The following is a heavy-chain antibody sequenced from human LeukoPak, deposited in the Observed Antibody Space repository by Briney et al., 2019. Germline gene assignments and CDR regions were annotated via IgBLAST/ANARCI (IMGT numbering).Heavy chain of an antibody. V-gene: IGHV1-69*13. CDR2: IIPIFGTA. CDR3: ARGVVVAATNIYYYYYGMDV. CDR1: GYTLTELS. D-gene: IGHD2-15*01. Sequence: VASVKVSCKVSGYTLTELSMHWVRQAPGQGLEWMGGIIPIFGTANYAQKFQGRVTITADESTSTAYMELSSLRSEDTAVYYCARGVVVAATNIYYYYYGMDVWGQGTTVTVSS. J-gene: IGHJ6*02.